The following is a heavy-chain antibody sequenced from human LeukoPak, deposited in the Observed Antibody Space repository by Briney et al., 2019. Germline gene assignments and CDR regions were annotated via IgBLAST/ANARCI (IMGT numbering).Heavy chain of an antibody. J-gene: IGHJ4*02. CDR1: GYTFTSYG. Sequence: ASVKVSCKASGYTFTSYGISWVRQAPGQGLEWMGWISGYNGYTHYANNHQGRVTMTTDTSTSTAYMELRSLRSDDTAVYYCARVLAGDYWGQGTLVTVSS. V-gene: IGHV1-18*01. CDR3: ARVLAGDY. CDR2: ISGYNGYT.